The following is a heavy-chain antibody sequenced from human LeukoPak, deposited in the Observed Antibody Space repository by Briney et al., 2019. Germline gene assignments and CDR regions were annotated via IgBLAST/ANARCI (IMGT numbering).Heavy chain of an antibody. J-gene: IGHJ6*02. V-gene: IGHV3-66*04. CDR3: ARQYGRAAGYYYYGMDV. D-gene: IGHD6-13*01. CDR2: MYSGGST. Sequence: GGSLRLSCAAAGFSVISNYMSWVRQAPGKGLEWVSAMYSGGSTYYADSVKGRFTISRDNSKNTLYLQMNSLRAEDTAVYYCARQYGRAAGYYYYGMDVWGQGTTVTVSS. CDR1: GFSVISNY.